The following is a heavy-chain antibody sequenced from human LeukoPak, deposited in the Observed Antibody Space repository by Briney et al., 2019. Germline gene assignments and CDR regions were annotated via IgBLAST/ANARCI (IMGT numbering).Heavy chain of an antibody. CDR3: VRMDYGSGSYYLDY. V-gene: IGHV4-59*11. Sequence: PSETLSLTCTVSGGSISGHYWSWIRQPPGKGLEWIGYIYYSGSTVYNPSLKSRVSMSADTSKNQLSLKLSSVTAADTAVYYCVRMDYGSGSYYLDYWGQGNLVTVSS. CDR1: GGSISGHY. CDR2: IYYSGST. J-gene: IGHJ4*02. D-gene: IGHD3-10*01.